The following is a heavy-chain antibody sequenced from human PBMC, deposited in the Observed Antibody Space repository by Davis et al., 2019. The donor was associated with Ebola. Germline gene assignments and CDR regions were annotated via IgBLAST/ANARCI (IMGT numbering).Heavy chain of an antibody. Sequence: PGGSLRLSCAASGFLFSSYAMSWVRQAPGRGLEWVSSISASGGATFYADSVKGRIVMSRDNSNDTLYLRMNNLRAEDTAIYYCAKDLTSYYGSGDFFGYWGQGILVTVSS. CDR3: AKDLTSYYGSGDFFGY. V-gene: IGHV3-23*01. CDR2: ISASGGAT. D-gene: IGHD3-10*01. CDR1: GFLFSSYA. J-gene: IGHJ4*02.